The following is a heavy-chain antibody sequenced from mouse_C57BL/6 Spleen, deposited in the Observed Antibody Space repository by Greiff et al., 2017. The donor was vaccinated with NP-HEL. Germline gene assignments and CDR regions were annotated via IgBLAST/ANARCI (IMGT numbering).Heavy chain of an antibody. CDR3: ARPHGYYEGGFDV. V-gene: IGHV1-80*01. Sequence: QVQLKESGAELVKPGASVKISCKASGYAFSSYWMNWVKQRPGKGLEWIGQIYPGDGDTNYNGKFKGKATLTADKSSSTAYMQLSSLTSEDSAVYFCARPHGYYEGGFDVWGTGTTVTVSS. J-gene: IGHJ1*03. CDR2: IYPGDGDT. CDR1: GYAFSSYW. D-gene: IGHD2-3*01.